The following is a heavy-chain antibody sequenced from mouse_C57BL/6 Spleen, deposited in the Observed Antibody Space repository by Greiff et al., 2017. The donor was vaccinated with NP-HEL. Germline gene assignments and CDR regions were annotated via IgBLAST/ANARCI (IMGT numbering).Heavy chain of an antibody. Sequence: VQLQQPGAELVRPGSSVKLSCKASGYTFTSYWMHWVKQRPIQGLEWIGNIDPSDSETHYNQKFKDKATLTVDKSSSTAYMQLSSLTSEDSAVYYCAREGLLYAMDYWGQGTSVTVSS. CDR3: AREGLLYAMDY. D-gene: IGHD1-1*01. J-gene: IGHJ4*01. CDR2: IDPSDSET. CDR1: GYTFTSYW. V-gene: IGHV1-52*01.